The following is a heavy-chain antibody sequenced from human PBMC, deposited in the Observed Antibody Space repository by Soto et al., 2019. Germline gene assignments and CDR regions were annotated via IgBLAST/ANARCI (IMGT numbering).Heavy chain of an antibody. J-gene: IGHJ3*02. Sequence: GASVKVSCKASGGTFSSYAISWVRQAPGQGLEWMGGIIPIFGTANYAQKFQGRVTITADESTSTAYMELSSLRSEDTAVYYCARTLGGATFGDAFDIWGKGTMVPVSS. D-gene: IGHD1-26*01. CDR2: IIPIFGTA. CDR1: GGTFSSYA. V-gene: IGHV1-69*13. CDR3: ARTLGGATFGDAFDI.